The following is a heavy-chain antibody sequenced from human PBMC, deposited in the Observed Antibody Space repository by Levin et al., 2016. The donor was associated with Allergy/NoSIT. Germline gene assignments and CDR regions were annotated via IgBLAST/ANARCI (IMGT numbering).Heavy chain of an antibody. CDR2: INAGNGNT. J-gene: IGHJ4*02. CDR3: ARGPLGSGWYRLDY. V-gene: IGHV1-18*01. Sequence: WVRQAPGQRLEWMGWINAGNGNTKYSQKVQGRVTVTKDTSTSTAYMELRSLRSDDTAVYFCARGPLGSGWYRLDYWGQGTLVTVSS. D-gene: IGHD6-19*01.